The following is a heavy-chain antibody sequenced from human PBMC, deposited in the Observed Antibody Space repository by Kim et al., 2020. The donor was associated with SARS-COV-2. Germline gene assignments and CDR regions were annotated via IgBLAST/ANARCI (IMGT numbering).Heavy chain of an antibody. D-gene: IGHD5-12*01. CDR2: IWYDGSNK. CDR3: ARDLYSGYDFFAYRSYYGMDV. J-gene: IGHJ6*02. V-gene: IGHV3-33*01. Sequence: GGSLRLSCAASGFTFSSYGMHWVRQAPGKGLEWVAVIWYDGSNKYYADSVKGRFTISRDNSKNTLYLQMNSLRAEDTAVYYCARDLYSGYDFFAYRSYYGMDVWGQGTTVTVSS. CDR1: GFTFSSYG.